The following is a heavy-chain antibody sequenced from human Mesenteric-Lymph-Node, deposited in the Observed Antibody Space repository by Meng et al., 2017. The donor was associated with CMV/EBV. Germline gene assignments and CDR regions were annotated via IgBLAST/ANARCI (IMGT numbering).Heavy chain of an antibody. CDR3: AREPVDTAILSPFDY. CDR2: INPSGGST. D-gene: IGHD5-18*01. CDR1: GFTFSDYS. V-gene: IGHV1-46*01. J-gene: IGHJ4*02. Sequence: GESLKISCTASGFTFSDYSMNWVRQAPGQGLEWMGIINPSGGSTSYAQKFQGRVTMTRDTSTSTVYMELSSLRSEDTAVYYCAREPVDTAILSPFDYWGQGTLVTVS.